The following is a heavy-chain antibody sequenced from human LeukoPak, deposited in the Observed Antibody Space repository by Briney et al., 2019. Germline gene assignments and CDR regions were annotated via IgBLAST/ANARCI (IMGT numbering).Heavy chain of an antibody. Sequence: LGGSLRLSCAASGFTFSSYAMSWVRQAPGKGLEWVSAISGSGGSTYYADSVKGRFTISRDNSKNTLYLQMNSLRAEDTAVYYCAKDGYCSGGSCYYEANWFDPWGQGTLVTVSS. CDR3: AKDGYCSGGSCYYEANWFDP. D-gene: IGHD2-15*01. CDR2: ISGSGGST. CDR1: GFTFSSYA. J-gene: IGHJ5*02. V-gene: IGHV3-23*01.